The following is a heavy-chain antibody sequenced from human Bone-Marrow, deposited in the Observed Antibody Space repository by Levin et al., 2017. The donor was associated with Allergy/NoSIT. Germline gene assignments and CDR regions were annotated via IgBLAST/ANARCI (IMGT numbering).Heavy chain of an antibody. V-gene: IGHV6-1*01. CDR2: TYYRSKWYN. D-gene: IGHD2-2*01. J-gene: IGHJ3*02. CDR3: ARTVVPDDAFDI. Sequence: ASETLSLTCAISGDSVSSNSAAWNWIRQSPSRGLEWLGRTYYRSKWYNDYAVSVKSRITINPDTSKNQFSLQLNSVTPEDTAVYYCARTVVPDDAFDIWGQGTMVTVSS. CDR1: GDSVSSNSAA.